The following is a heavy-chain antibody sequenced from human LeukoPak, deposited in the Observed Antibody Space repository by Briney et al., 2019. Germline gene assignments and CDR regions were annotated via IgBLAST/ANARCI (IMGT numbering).Heavy chain of an antibody. D-gene: IGHD1-26*01. CDR3: AKELGATTYYYYYMDV. Sequence: GRSLRLSCAASGSTFSSYGMHWVRQAPGKGLEWVAVIWYDGSNKYYADSVKGRFTISRDNSKNTLYLQMNSLRAEDTAVYYCAKELGATTYYYYYMDVWGKGTTVTVSS. V-gene: IGHV3-33*06. CDR1: GSTFSSYG. CDR2: IWYDGSNK. J-gene: IGHJ6*03.